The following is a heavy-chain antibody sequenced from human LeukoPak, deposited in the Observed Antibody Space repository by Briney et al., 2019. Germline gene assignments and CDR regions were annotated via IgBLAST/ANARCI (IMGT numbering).Heavy chain of an antibody. CDR3: ARVLEAAPFDY. Sequence: GGSLRLSCAASGFTFSSYSMNWVRQAPGKGLEWVSSISSSSSYIYFADSLKGRFTISRDNAKNSLYLQMNSLRAEDTAVYYCARVLEAAPFDYWGQGILVTVSS. V-gene: IGHV3-21*01. CDR2: ISSSSSYI. CDR1: GFTFSSYS. J-gene: IGHJ4*02. D-gene: IGHD6-25*01.